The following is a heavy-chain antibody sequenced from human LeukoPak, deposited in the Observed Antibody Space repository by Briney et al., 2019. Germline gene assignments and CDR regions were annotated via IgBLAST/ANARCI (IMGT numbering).Heavy chain of an antibody. Sequence: SETLSLTCAVYGGSFSGYYWSWIRQPPGKGLGWIGEINHSGSTNYNPSLKSRVTMSVDTSKNQFSLKLRSVTAADTAIYYCARDHTETISLNFRNYYYYGMDIWGQGTTVIVSS. CDR2: INHSGST. CDR1: GGSFSGYY. V-gene: IGHV4-34*09. J-gene: IGHJ6*02. D-gene: IGHD4-4*01. CDR3: ARDHTETISLNFRNYYYYGMDI.